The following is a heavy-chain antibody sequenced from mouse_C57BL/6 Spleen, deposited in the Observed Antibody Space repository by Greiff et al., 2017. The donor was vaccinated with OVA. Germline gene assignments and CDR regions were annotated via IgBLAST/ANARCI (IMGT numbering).Heavy chain of an antibody. CDR3: ARKDDGPYAMDY. D-gene: IGHD2-3*01. CDR2: IDPSDSYT. Sequence: QVQLQQPGAELVMPGASVKLSCKASGYTFTSYWMHWVKQRPGQGLEWIGEIDPSDSYTNYNQKFKGKSTLTVDKSSSTAYIQLSSRTSEDSAVYYCARKDDGPYAMDYWGQGTSVTVAS. V-gene: IGHV1-69*01. J-gene: IGHJ4*01. CDR1: GYTFTSYW.